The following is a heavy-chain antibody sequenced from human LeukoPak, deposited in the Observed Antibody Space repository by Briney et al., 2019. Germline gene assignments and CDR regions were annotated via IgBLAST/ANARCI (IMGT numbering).Heavy chain of an antibody. Sequence: SETLSLTCTVSGYSISSGYYWGWIRQPPGKGREWIGGIYHSGSTYYNPSLKSRVTISVDTTKNQFSLKLSSVTAADTAVYYCASTATGDKYYFDYWGQGTLVTVSS. CDR3: ASTATGDKYYFDY. CDR1: GYSISSGYY. CDR2: IYHSGST. V-gene: IGHV4-38-2*02. J-gene: IGHJ4*02. D-gene: IGHD7-27*01.